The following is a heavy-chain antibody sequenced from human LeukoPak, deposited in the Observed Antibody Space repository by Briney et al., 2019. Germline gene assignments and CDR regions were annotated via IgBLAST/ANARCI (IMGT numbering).Heavy chain of an antibody. CDR1: GFTFSSYG. CDR3: TSMGSWYGPLGD. D-gene: IGHD6-13*01. Sequence: GGSLRLSCAASGFTFSSYGMHWVRQAPGKGLEWVAVMSYDGSNKYYADSVKGRFTISRDNSKNTLYLQMNSLRAEDTAVYFCTSMGSWYGPLGDWGQGTLVTVSS. V-gene: IGHV3-30*03. CDR2: MSYDGSNK. J-gene: IGHJ4*02.